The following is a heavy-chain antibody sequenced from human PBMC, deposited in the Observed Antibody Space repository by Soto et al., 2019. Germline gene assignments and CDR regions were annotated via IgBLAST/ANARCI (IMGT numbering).Heavy chain of an antibody. CDR2: IYYSGST. V-gene: IGHV4-31*03. D-gene: IGHD1-1*01. CDR1: GGPISSGGYY. J-gene: IGHJ5*02. CDR3: ARCKDGANDGGWFDP. Sequence: QVQLQESGPGLVKPSQTLSLTCTVSGGPISSGGYYWSWIRQHPGKGLEWIGYIYYSGSTYYNPSLKSRVTISVDTSKNQFSLKLSSVTAADTAVYYCARCKDGANDGGWFDPWGQGTLVTVSS.